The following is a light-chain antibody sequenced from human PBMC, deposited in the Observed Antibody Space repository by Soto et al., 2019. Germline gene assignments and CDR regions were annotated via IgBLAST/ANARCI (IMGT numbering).Light chain of an antibody. CDR2: GAS. CDR3: QQYGSSRT. V-gene: IGKV3-20*01. CDR1: QSVSSSY. J-gene: IGKJ1*01. Sequence: EIVLTQSPGTLSLSPGERATLYCRASQSVSSSYLAWYQQKPGQSPRLLIYGASSRATGIPDRFSGSGSGTDFILTISRLEPEDFAVYYCQQYGSSRTFGQGTKVAIK.